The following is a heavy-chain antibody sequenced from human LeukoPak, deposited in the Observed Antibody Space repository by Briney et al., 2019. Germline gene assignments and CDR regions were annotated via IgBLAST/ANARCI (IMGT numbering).Heavy chain of an antibody. CDR1: GGSISSYY. CDR3: ARGYSSSWYDFDS. D-gene: IGHD6-13*01. J-gene: IGHJ4*02. CDR2: IYNSGST. V-gene: IGHV4-59*08. Sequence: SETLSLTCTVSGGSISSYYWSWIRQPPGKALEWIASIYNSGSTYYNPSLKSRVTISVDTSKNQFSLMLRSLAAADTAVYYCARGYSSSWYDFDSWGQGTLVTVSS.